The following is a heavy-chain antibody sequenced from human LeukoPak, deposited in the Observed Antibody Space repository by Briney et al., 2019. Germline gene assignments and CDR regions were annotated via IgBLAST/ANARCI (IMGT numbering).Heavy chain of an antibody. CDR3: ARGTYCSGGSCYSADY. D-gene: IGHD2-15*01. CDR1: GGTFSSYA. J-gene: IGHJ4*02. CDR2: IIPIFGTA. Sequence: PVKVSCKASGGTFSSYAISWVRQAPGQGLEWMGGIIPIFGTANYAQKFQGRVTITTDESTSTAYMELGSLRSEDTAVYYCARGTYCSGGSCYSADYWGQGTLVTVSS. V-gene: IGHV1-69*05.